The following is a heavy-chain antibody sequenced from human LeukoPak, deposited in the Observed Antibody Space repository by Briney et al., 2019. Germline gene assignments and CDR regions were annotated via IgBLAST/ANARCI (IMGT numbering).Heavy chain of an antibody. CDR3: QRITIFGVIIDFDY. CDR1: GYTFTGYY. J-gene: IGHJ4*02. V-gene: IGHV1-2*04. CDR2: INPNSGGT. D-gene: IGHD3-3*01. Sequence: ASVKVSCKASGYTFTGYYMHWVRQAPGQGLEWMGWINPNSGGTNYAQKFQGWVTMTRDTSISTAYMEVRGLRSDDTAVYYCQRITIFGVIIDFDYWGQGALVTVSS.